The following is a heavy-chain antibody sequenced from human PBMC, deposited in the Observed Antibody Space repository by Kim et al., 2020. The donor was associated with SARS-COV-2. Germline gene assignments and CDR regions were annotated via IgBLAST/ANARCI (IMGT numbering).Heavy chain of an antibody. CDR3: ARGRWELPH. J-gene: IGHJ4*02. V-gene: IGHV3-49*02. Sequence: GTNEYAASVKGRFTISRDDSKSIVYLQMNSLKTEDTAVYYCARGRWELPHWGQGTLVTVSS. D-gene: IGHD1-26*01. CDR2: GTN.